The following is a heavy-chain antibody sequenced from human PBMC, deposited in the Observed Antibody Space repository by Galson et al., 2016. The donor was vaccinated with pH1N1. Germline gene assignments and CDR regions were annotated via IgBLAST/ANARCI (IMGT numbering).Heavy chain of an antibody. CDR3: AKVRPVVVDATVYFYYGMDV. V-gene: IGHV3-48*03. D-gene: IGHD2-8*02. CDR2: ISTSSSTI. Sequence: SLRLSCAASGFRFSYYEMNWVRQAPGRGLEWVSYISTSSSTIYYADSVKGRFTISRDNAKNSLYLQMNSLGADDTAIYYCAKVRPVVVDATVYFYYGMDVWGQGTTVTVSS. J-gene: IGHJ6*02. CDR1: GFRFSYYE.